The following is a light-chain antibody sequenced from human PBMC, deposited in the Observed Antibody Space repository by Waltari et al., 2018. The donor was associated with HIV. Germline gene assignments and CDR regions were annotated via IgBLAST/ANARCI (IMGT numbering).Light chain of an antibody. CDR1: TGSLARDY. V-gene: IGLV6-57*03. Sequence: NLMLTQPRSVSASPGKTVTISCTRSTGSLARDYVQCYQQRPGLAPTTVIYMDTQRPSGVPDRFSGSIDSSSNSASLTISGLKTEDEADYYCQSHDSSNHWVFGGGTKLTVL. J-gene: IGLJ3*02. CDR3: QSHDSSNHWV. CDR2: MDT.